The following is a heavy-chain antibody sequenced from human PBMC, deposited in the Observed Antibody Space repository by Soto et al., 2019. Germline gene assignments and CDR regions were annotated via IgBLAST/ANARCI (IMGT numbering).Heavy chain of an antibody. V-gene: IGHV3-9*01. CDR3: AKDIRLANNYYGSGSYFSYNFDY. D-gene: IGHD3-10*01. J-gene: IGHJ4*02. Sequence: GRSLRLSCAASGFTFDDYAMHWVRQAPGKGLEWVSGISWNSGSIGYADSVKGRFTISRDNAKNSLYLQMNSLRAEDTALYYCAKDIRLANNYYGSGSYFSYNFDYWGQGTLVTVSS. CDR2: ISWNSGSI. CDR1: GFTFDDYA.